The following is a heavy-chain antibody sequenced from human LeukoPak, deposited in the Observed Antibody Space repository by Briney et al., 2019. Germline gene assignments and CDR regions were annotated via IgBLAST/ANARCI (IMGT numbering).Heavy chain of an antibody. CDR3: ARGEGGGNYYYYGMDV. V-gene: IGHV1-8*01. Sequence: ASVKVSCKASGYTFTSYDINWVRQATGQGLEWMGWMNPNSGNTGYAQKFQGGVTMTRNTSISTAYMELSSLRSEDTAVYYCARGEGGGNYYYYGMDVWGQGTTVTVSS. CDR2: MNPNSGNT. CDR1: GYTFTSYD. J-gene: IGHJ6*02. D-gene: IGHD3-16*01.